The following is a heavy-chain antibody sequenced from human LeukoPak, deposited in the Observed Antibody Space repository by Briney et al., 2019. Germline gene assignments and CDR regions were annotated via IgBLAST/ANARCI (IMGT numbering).Heavy chain of an antibody. V-gene: IGHV4-34*01. J-gene: IGHJ4*02. Sequence: SETLSLTCAVYGGSFSGYYWSWIRQPPGKGLEWIGEINHSGSTNYNPSLKSRVTISVDTSKSQFSLKLSSVTAADTAVYYCARGPRYSSSWYSHWGQGTLVTVSS. CDR1: GGSFSGYY. D-gene: IGHD6-13*01. CDR3: ARGPRYSSSWYSH. CDR2: INHSGST.